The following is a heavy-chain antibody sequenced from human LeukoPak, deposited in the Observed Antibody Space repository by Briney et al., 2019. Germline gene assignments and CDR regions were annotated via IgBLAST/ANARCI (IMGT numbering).Heavy chain of an antibody. D-gene: IGHD6-19*01. CDR3: AKDLLSSGLFDY. J-gene: IGHJ4*02. CDR2: IKQDGSQK. V-gene: IGHV3-7*01. CDR1: GFTFSTYW. Sequence: GGSLRLSCEASGFTFSTYWMKWVRQAPGKGLEWVANIKQDGSQKYYVDSVKGRFIISRDNAKNSLYLQMNSLRAEDTAVYYCAKDLLSSGLFDYWGQGTLVTVSS.